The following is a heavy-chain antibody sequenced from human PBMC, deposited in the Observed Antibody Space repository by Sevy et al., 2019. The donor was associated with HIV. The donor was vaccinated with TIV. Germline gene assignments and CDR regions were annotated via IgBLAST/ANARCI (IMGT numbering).Heavy chain of an antibody. Sequence: GGSLRLSCAASGFTFSSYWMSWVRQAPGKGLEWVATIKHDGSEKYYVDSVKGRFTISRDNAKNSLYLQMNSLRAEDTAVLYCASWGLLGAAGLDSWGQGTLVTVSS. V-gene: IGHV3-7*03. D-gene: IGHD6-13*01. CDR1: GFTFSSYW. CDR3: ASWGLLGAAGLDS. J-gene: IGHJ4*02. CDR2: IKHDGSEK.